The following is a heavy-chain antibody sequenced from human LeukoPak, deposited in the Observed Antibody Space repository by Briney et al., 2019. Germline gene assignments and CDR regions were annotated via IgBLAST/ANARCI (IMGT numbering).Heavy chain of an antibody. V-gene: IGHV6-1*01. J-gene: IGHJ4*02. D-gene: IGHD3-10*01. Sequence: SQTLSLTCAISGDSVSSNSVAWNWIRQSPSRCLEWLGRTYFRSKWYNDYAVSVKSRITIIPDTSKNQFSLQLNSVTPEDTAVYYCARGGGYYYGSGTYYVPDYWGPGTLVTVSS. CDR1: GDSVSSNSVA. CDR2: TYFRSKWYN. CDR3: ARGGGYYYGSGTYYVPDY.